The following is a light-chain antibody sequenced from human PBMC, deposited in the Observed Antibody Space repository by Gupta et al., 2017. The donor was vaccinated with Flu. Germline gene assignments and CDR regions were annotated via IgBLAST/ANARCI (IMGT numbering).Light chain of an antibody. J-gene: IGKJ5*01. CDR3: QQYGSSTIT. CDR1: QSVSSSY. CDR2: GSS. Sequence: ERATPSCRASQSVSSSYLAWYQQKPCQAPRLVTYGSSSRATGIPDMCSGSGSGTDFTLTISRLEPEDFAVYYCQQYGSSTITFGQGTRLEIK. V-gene: IGKV3-20*01.